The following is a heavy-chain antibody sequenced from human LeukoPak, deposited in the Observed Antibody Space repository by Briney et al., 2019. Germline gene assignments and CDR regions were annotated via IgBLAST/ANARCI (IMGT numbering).Heavy chain of an antibody. CDR1: GYTLTELS. J-gene: IGHJ4*02. CDR3: AREEDSSGYYGTDTRFDY. Sequence: ASVKVSCKVSGYTLTELSMHWVRQAPGKGLEWMGGFDPEDGETIYAQKFQGRVTMTEDTSTDTAYMELSSLRSEDTAVYYCAREEDSSGYYGTDTRFDYWGQGTLVTVSS. V-gene: IGHV1-24*01. CDR2: FDPEDGET. D-gene: IGHD3-22*01.